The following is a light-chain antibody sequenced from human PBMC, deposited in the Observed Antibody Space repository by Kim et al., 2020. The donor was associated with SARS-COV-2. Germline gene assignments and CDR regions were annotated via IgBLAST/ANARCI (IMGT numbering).Light chain of an antibody. CDR1: QSISSY. CDR2: AAS. V-gene: IGKV1-39*01. Sequence: ASGGGRVTITCRASQSISSYLNWYQQKPGKAPKLLIYAASSLQSGVPSRFSGSGSGTDFTLTISSLQPEDFATYYCQQSYSTPRTFGQGTKVDIK. CDR3: QQSYSTPRT. J-gene: IGKJ1*01.